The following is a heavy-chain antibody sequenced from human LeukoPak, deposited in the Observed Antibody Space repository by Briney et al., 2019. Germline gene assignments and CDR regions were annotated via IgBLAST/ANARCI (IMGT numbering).Heavy chain of an antibody. V-gene: IGHV1-2*02. CDR1: GYTFTGYY. CDR2: INPNSGGT. D-gene: IGHD6-19*01. Sequence: ASVKVSCKASGYTFTGYYMHWVRQAPGQGLEWMGWINPNSGGTNYAQKFQGRVTMTRDTSISTAYMELSRLRSDDTAVYYCARVSRGDSVAGDYWGQGTLVTVSS. CDR3: ARVSRGDSVAGDY. J-gene: IGHJ4*02.